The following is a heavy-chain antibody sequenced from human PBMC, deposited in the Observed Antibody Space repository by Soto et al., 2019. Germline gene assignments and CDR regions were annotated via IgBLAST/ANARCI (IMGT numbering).Heavy chain of an antibody. D-gene: IGHD2-15*01. J-gene: IGHJ4*02. CDR3: TRQAEIGYCSGGSCYS. Sequence: EVQLVESGGGLVQPGGSLKLSCAASGFTFSGSAMHWVRQASGKGLEWVGRIRSKANSYATAYAASVKGRFTISRDDSKNTAYLQMNSLKTEDTAVYYCTRQAEIGYCSGGSCYSWGQGTLVTVSS. V-gene: IGHV3-73*01. CDR2: IRSKANSYAT. CDR1: GFTFSGSA.